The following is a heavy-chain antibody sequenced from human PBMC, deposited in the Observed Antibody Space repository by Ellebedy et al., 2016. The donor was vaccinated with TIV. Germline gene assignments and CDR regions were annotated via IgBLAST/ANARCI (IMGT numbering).Heavy chain of an antibody. CDR2: IYYSGST. D-gene: IGHD4-17*01. CDR3: ARGRLRSLGYFDY. Sequence: SETLSLXXTVSGGSISSGGYYWSWIRQHPGKGLEWIGYIYYSGSTYYNPSLKSRVTISVDTSKNQFSLKLSSVTAADTAVYYCARGRLRSLGYFDYWGQGTLVTVSS. V-gene: IGHV4-31*03. CDR1: GGSISSGGYY. J-gene: IGHJ4*02.